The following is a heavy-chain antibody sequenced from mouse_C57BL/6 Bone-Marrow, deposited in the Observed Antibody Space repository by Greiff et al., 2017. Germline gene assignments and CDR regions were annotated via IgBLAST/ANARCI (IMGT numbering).Heavy chain of an antibody. CDR3: ARRSFYGWFAY. CDR2: ISSGGSYT. V-gene: IGHV5-6*02. CDR1: GFTFSSYG. J-gene: IGHJ3*01. Sequence: EVKLVESGGDLVKPGGSLKLSCAASGFTFSSYGMSWVRQTPDKRLEWVATISSGGSYTYYPDSVKGRFTISRDNDKNTLYLQMSSLKSADTAMYYCARRSFYGWFAYWGQGTLVTVSA. D-gene: IGHD1-1*01.